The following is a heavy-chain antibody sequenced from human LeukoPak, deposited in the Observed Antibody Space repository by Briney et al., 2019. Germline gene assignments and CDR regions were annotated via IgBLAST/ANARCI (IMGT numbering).Heavy chain of an antibody. CDR1: GFTVSSNY. Sequence: GGSLRVSCAASGFTVSSNYMSWVRQAPGKGLEWVSVIYSGGSTYYADSVKGRFTISRDNSKNTLYLQMNSLRAEDTAVYYCAKDPQQYYDFWSGHDAFDIWGQGTMVTVSS. V-gene: IGHV3-66*01. CDR3: AKDPQQYYDFWSGHDAFDI. J-gene: IGHJ3*02. D-gene: IGHD3-3*01. CDR2: IYSGGST.